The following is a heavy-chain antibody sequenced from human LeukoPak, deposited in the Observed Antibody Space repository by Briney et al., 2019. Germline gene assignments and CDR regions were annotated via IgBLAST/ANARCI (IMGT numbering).Heavy chain of an antibody. CDR2: ISSSSSYI. Sequence: GGSLRLSCAASGFTFSSYSMNWVRQAPGKGLEWVSSISSSSSYIYYADSVKGRFTISRDNSKNSLYLQMSSLRAEDTAVYYCARDNGFGLRPYYFDYWGQGTLVTVSS. CDR3: ARDNGFGLRPYYFDY. V-gene: IGHV3-21*01. CDR1: GFTFSSYS. J-gene: IGHJ4*02. D-gene: IGHD5/OR15-5a*01.